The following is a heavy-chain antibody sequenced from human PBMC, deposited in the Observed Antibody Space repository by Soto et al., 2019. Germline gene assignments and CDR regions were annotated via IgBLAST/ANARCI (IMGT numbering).Heavy chain of an antibody. CDR1: GYTFTSYA. D-gene: IGHD3-22*01. CDR2: INAGNGNT. CDR3: ARERVNYYDSSGHDAFDI. Sequence: ASGKVSCKASGYTFTSYAMHWVRQAPGQRLEWMGWINAGNGNTKYSQKFQGRVTITRDTSASTAYMELSSLRSEDTAVYYCARERVNYYDSSGHDAFDIWGQGTMVTVSS. V-gene: IGHV1-3*01. J-gene: IGHJ3*02.